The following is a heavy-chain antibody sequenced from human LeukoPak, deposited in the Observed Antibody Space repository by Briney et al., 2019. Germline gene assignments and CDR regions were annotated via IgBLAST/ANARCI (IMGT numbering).Heavy chain of an antibody. CDR3: ARPTRYSVRNYYYYMDV. CDR2: IIPIFGTA. D-gene: IGHD5/OR15-5a*01. J-gene: IGHJ6*03. CDR1: GGTFSSYA. Sequence: SVKVSCKASGGTFSSYAISWVRQAPGQGLEWMGGIIPIFGTANYAQKFQGRVTITTDESTSTAYMELSSLRSEDTAVYYCARPTRYSVRNYYYYMDVWGKGTTVTVSS. V-gene: IGHV1-69*05.